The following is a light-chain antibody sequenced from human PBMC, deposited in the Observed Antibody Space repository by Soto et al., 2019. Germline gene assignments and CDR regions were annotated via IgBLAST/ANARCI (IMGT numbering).Light chain of an antibody. CDR1: QNIRNY. CDR2: MAF. Sequence: DIQMTQSPSSLSASVGDRVTITCLASQNIRNYLNWYQQKPGKAPKLLIYMAFTLQSGVPSRFSGSGSGTDFTLTISSLQPEDFASYYCQQSYSTPITFGQGTRLEI. V-gene: IGKV1-39*01. J-gene: IGKJ5*01. CDR3: QQSYSTPIT.